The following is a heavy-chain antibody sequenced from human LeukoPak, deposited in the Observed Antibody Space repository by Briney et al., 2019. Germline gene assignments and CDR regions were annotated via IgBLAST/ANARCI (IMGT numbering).Heavy chain of an antibody. Sequence: GGSLRLSCAGSGFTFSTYYITWVRQTPGKGLEWVASIKQDGSDKYYVDSVKGRFTISRDNAKNSLYLQMSSLRAEDTAVYYCARYVISGLWYFDLWGQGTMVTVSS. CDR1: GFTFSTYY. CDR3: ARYVISGLWYFDL. V-gene: IGHV3-7*02. J-gene: IGHJ3*01. CDR2: IKQDGSDK. D-gene: IGHD3-22*01.